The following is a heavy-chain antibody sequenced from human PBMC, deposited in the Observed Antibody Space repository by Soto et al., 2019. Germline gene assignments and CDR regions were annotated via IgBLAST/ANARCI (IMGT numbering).Heavy chain of an antibody. D-gene: IGHD3-22*01. V-gene: IGHV4-38-2*01. CDR2: IYHSGST. CDR3: ARVYDSSGVGAFEL. J-gene: IGHJ3*01. CDR1: GYSISSGYY. Sequence: SETLSLTCAVSGYSISSGYYWGWIRQPPGKGLEWIGSIYHSGSTYYNPSLKSRVTISVDTSKNQFSLKLSSVTAADTAVYHCARVYDSSGVGAFELWGQGTRVTVS.